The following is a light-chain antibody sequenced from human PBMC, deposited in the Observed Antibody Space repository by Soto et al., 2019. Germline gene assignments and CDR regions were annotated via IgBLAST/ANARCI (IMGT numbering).Light chain of an antibody. CDR1: QSVRDTY. V-gene: IGKV3D-20*02. CDR2: DTS. Sequence: EIVLTQSPDTLSLSPGERATLSCRASQSVRDTYFAWYQQKPGQAPSLLIYDTSTRATGIPDRFSGSGSGTDFALTISRVEPEDFATYFCQQTYSPPLTFGGGTNVEI. CDR3: QQTYSPPLT. J-gene: IGKJ4*01.